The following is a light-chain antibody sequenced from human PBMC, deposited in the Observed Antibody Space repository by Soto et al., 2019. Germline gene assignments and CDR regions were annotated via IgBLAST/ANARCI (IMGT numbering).Light chain of an antibody. CDR1: QSVSSSY. Sequence: EIGLTQSPGTLSLSPGVRATLSCRASQSVSSSYLAWYQQKPGQAPRLLIYGASSRATGIPDRFSGSGSGTDFTLTISSLEPEDFAVYYCQQYGSSLFTFGPGTNVDIK. J-gene: IGKJ3*01. V-gene: IGKV3-20*01. CDR3: QQYGSSLFT. CDR2: GAS.